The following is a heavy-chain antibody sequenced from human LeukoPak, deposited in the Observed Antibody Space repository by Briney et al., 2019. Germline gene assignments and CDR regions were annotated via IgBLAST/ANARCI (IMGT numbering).Heavy chain of an antibody. Sequence: GASVKVSCKASGYTFTSYDINWVRQATGQGLEWMGWMNPNSGNTGYAQKFQGRVTITRNTSISTAYMELSSLRSENTAVYYCARGQAAMAIDYWGQGTLVTVSS. CDR3: ARGQAAMAIDY. D-gene: IGHD5-18*01. J-gene: IGHJ4*02. V-gene: IGHV1-8*03. CDR1: GYTFTSYD. CDR2: MNPNSGNT.